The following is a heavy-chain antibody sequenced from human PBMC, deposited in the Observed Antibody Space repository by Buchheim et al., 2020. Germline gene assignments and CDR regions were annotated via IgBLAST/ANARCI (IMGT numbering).Heavy chain of an antibody. D-gene: IGHD3-3*01. Sequence: QLQLQESGPGLVKPSETLSLTCTVSGGSISSSSYYWGWIRQPPGKGLEWIGSIYYSGSPYYNPSLKSRVTISVDTSKNQFSLKLSSVTAADTAVYYCARQVLRYYDFWSGKGFDPWGQGTL. CDR3: ARQVLRYYDFWSGKGFDP. CDR2: IYYSGSP. V-gene: IGHV4-39*01. J-gene: IGHJ5*02. CDR1: GGSISSSSYY.